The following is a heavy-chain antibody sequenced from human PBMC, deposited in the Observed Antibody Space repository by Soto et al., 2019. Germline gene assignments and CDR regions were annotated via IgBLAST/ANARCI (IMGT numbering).Heavy chain of an antibody. J-gene: IGHJ5*01. CDR3: ARGIATGKLAS. CDR2: INPDNGNT. CDR1: GYTFTRYT. D-gene: IGHD2-15*01. Sequence: QVHLVQSGAEVKKPGASVKISCKASGYTFTRYTMNWVRQDPGQRLEWMGWINPDNGNTKSSQKFQDRVIITRDTSARTAYMGLSSLRSEGTAVYYCARGIATGKLASWGQGTLVTVS. V-gene: IGHV1-3*01.